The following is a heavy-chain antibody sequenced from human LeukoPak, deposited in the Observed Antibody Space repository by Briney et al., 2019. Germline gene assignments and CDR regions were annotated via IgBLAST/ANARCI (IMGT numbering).Heavy chain of an antibody. Sequence: GASVKVSCKASGYTFTSYGISWVRQAPGQGLEWMGWVSAYNGNTKYAQKLQGRVTMTTDTSTSTAYMELRSLRSEDTAVYYCARDNDSRDPPHFDYWGQGTLVTVSS. CDR1: GYTFTSYG. J-gene: IGHJ4*02. CDR2: VSAYNGNT. V-gene: IGHV1-18*01. D-gene: IGHD3-16*01. CDR3: ARDNDSRDPPHFDY.